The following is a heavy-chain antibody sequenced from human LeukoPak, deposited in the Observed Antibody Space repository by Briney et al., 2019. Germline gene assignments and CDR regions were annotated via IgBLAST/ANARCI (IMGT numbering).Heavy chain of an antibody. CDR3: ARESLAYSSSWYLDY. J-gene: IGHJ4*02. D-gene: IGHD6-13*01. V-gene: IGHV3-66*01. CDR2: IYSGGST. CDR1: GFTVSSNY. Sequence: GGSLRLSCAASGFTVSSNYMSWVRQAPGKGLEWVSVIYSGGSTFYADSVKGRFTISRDNSKNTLYLQMNSLRAEDTAVYYCARESLAYSSSWYLDYWGQGTLVTVSS.